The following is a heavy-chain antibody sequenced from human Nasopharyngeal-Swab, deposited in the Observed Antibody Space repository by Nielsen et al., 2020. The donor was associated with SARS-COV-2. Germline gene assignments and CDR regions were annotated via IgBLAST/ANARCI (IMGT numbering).Heavy chain of an antibody. D-gene: IGHD1-26*01. Sequence: ASVKVSCKASGYTFTSYAMHWVRQAPGQRLEWMGWINAGNGNTKYSQKFQGRVTITRDTSASTAYMGLSSLRSEDTAVYYCAREGSYSNIDYWGQGTLVTVSS. CDR3: AREGSYSNIDY. CDR2: INAGNGNT. V-gene: IGHV1-3*01. J-gene: IGHJ4*02. CDR1: GYTFTSYA.